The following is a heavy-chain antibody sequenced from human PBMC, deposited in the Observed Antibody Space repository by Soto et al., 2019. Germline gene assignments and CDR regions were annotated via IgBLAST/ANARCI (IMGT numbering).Heavy chain of an antibody. Sequence: QVQLVESGGGLVRPGGSLRLSCEASGFFFSDYYMSWIRQAPGKGLETVCYISGAGDTTSYADSVKGRFTISRDNAKNSLFLHLNSLSAGDSAVYYCAIGEGQIYYSGMDIWGQGTTVTVSS. CDR2: ISGAGDTT. V-gene: IGHV3-11*01. CDR1: GFFFSDYY. D-gene: IGHD3-3*01. J-gene: IGHJ6*02. CDR3: AIGEGQIYYSGMDI.